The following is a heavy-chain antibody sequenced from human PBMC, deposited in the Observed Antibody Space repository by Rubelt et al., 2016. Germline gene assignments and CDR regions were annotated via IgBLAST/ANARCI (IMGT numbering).Heavy chain of an antibody. V-gene: IGHV3-7*01. Sequence: EVQLLESGGGLVQPGGSLRLSCAASGFTFSSYWMSWVRQAPGKGLDWVANIKEDGSEKHYVDSVKGRFTISRDNAKNSMYLQMKGLRAEDTAVYYCTREFSSDPYYFESWGQGTLVTVSS. J-gene: IGHJ4*02. CDR2: IKEDGSEK. CDR1: GFTFSSYW. D-gene: IGHD1-26*01. CDR3: TREFSSDPYYFES.